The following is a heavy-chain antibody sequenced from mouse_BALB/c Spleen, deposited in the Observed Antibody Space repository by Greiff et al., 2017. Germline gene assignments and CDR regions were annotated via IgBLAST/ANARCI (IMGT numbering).Heavy chain of an antibody. CDR1: GFTFSSYG. V-gene: IGHV5-6*02. D-gene: IGHD1-1*01. CDR2: ISSGGSYT. Sequence: EVKLMESGGDLVKPGGSLKLSCAASGFTFSSYGMSWVRQTPDKRLEWVATISSGGSYTYYPDSVKGRFTISRDNAKNTLYLQMSSLKSEDTAVYYCARRYGSSYDAMDYWGQGTSVTVSS. J-gene: IGHJ4*01. CDR3: ARRYGSSYDAMDY.